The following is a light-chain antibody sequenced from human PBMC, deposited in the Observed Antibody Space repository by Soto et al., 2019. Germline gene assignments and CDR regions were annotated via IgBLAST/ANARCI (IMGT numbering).Light chain of an antibody. CDR2: EVS. CDR1: SSDVGGYKY. CDR3: GSYTSSSTWV. J-gene: IGLJ3*02. V-gene: IGLV2-14*01. Sequence: QSALTQPASVSGSPGQSITISCTGTSSDVGGYKYVSWYQQHPGEAPKLMIYEVSNRPSGVSNRFSGSKSGNTASLTISGLQAEDEADYYCGSYTSSSTWVFGGGTQLTVL.